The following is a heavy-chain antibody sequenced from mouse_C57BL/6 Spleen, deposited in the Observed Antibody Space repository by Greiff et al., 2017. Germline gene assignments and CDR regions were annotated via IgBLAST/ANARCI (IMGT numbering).Heavy chain of an antibody. CDR2: ISNLAYSI. CDR3: ARLPLITTPYFDY. V-gene: IGHV5-15*01. D-gene: IGHD1-1*01. CDR1: GFTFSDYG. J-gene: IGHJ2*01. Sequence: DVKLVESGGGLVQPGGSLKLSCAASGFTFSDYGMAWVRQAPRKGPEWVAFISNLAYSIYYADTVTGRFTISRENAKNTLYLEMSSLRSEDTAMYYCARLPLITTPYFDYWGQGTTLTVSS.